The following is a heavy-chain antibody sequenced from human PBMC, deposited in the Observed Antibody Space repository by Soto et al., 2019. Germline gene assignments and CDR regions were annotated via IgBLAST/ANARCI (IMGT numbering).Heavy chain of an antibody. CDR3: AAVGEGANYFDY. V-gene: IGHV1-58*01. CDR2: IVVGSGNT. CDR1: GFTFTSSA. J-gene: IGHJ4*02. D-gene: IGHD1-26*01. Sequence: SVKVSCKASGFTFTSSAVQWVRQARGQRLEWIGWIVVGSGNTNYAQKFQERVTITRDMSTSTAYMELSSLRSEDTAVYYCAAVGEGANYFDYWGQGTLVTVHS.